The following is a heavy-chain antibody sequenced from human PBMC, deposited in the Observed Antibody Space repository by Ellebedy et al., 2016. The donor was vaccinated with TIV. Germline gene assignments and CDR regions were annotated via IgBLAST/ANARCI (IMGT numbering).Heavy chain of an antibody. V-gene: IGHV3-23*01. Sequence: GGSLRLSXAASGFTFSSYAMSWVRQAPGKGLEWVSAISGSGGSTYYADSVKGRFTISRDNSKNTLYLQMNSLRAEDTAVYYCAKDRVSSGEFDYWGQGTLVTVSS. CDR2: ISGSGGST. D-gene: IGHD3-10*01. CDR1: GFTFSSYA. J-gene: IGHJ4*02. CDR3: AKDRVSSGEFDY.